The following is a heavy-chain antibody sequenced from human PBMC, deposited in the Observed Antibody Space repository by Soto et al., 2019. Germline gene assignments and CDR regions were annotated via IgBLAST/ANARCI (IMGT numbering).Heavy chain of an antibody. CDR3: ARQRRAAAGKPFDY. J-gene: IGHJ4*02. CDR2: IYYSGST. CDR1: GGSISSSSYY. V-gene: IGHV4-39*01. D-gene: IGHD6-13*01. Sequence: SETLSLTCTVSGGSISSSSYYWGWIRQPPGKGLEWIGSIYYSGSTYYNPSLKSRVTISVDTSKNQFSLKLSSVTAADTAVYYCARQRRAAAGKPFDYWGQGTLVTVSS.